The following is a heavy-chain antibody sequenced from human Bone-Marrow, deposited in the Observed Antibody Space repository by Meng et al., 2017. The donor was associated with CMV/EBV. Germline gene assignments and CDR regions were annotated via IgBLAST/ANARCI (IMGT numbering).Heavy chain of an antibody. CDR2: ISYDGSNK. CDR1: GFTFSSYA. D-gene: IGHD4-17*01. CDR3: ARDGDDYARSGFDY. V-gene: IGHV3-30-3*01. J-gene: IGHJ4*02. Sequence: GESLKISCAASGFTFSSYAMHWVRQAPGKGLEWVAVISYDGSNKYYADSVKGRFTISRDNSKNTLYLQMNSLRAEDTAVYYCARDGDDYARSGFDYWGQGTLVTVSS.